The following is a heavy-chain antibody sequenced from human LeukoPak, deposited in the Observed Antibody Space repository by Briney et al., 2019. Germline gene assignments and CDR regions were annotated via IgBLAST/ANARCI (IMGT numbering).Heavy chain of an antibody. CDR1: GFNFVTYP. CDR3: AKDLRRDPAAGIVDV. J-gene: IGHJ6*04. CDR2: TSGSGGRT. Sequence: GGSLRLSCVASGFNFVTYPMNWVRQAPGKGLEWVSATSGSGGRTHYADSVKGRFTISRDNYKNTLYLQMNSLRADDTAVYYCAKDLRRDPAAGIVDVWGKGTTVTVSS. V-gene: IGHV3-23*01. D-gene: IGHD6-13*01.